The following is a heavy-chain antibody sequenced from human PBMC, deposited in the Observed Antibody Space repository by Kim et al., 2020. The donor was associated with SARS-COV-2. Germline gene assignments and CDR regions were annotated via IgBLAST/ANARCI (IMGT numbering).Heavy chain of an antibody. D-gene: IGHD1-26*01. CDR3: AKGSGASRPYYFDS. CDR2: ITGSGASI. V-gene: IGHV3-23*01. J-gene: IGHJ4*02. CDR1: GFTFSTYT. Sequence: GGSLRLSCAASGFTFSTYTMNWVRQAPGKVLDWVSAITGSGASIYYADSVKGRFTISRDNSKNTLYLQMDILRAEDTAVYYCAKGSGASRPYYFDSWGQGTLVTVSS.